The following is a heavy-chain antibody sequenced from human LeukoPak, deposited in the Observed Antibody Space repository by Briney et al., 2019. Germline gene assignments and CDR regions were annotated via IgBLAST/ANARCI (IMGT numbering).Heavy chain of an antibody. D-gene: IGHD5-24*01. J-gene: IGHJ4*02. V-gene: IGHV4-59*01. CDR1: SGSISDYY. CDR2: IYYRGST. CDR3: ARVVEDGYSDC. Sequence: PSETLSLTCTVSSGSISDYYWSWLRQPPEKGLEWIGYIYYRGSTQYNPSLKSRVTISVDRSKNQYSLKLNSVTAADTAVYYCARVVEDGYSDCWGQGTLVTVSS.